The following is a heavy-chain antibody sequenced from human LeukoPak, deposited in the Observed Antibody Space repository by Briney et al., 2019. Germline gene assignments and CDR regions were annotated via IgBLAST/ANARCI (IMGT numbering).Heavy chain of an antibody. CDR3: AKDLSSTVTSNFDY. CDR1: GFTFSSYS. V-gene: IGHV3-23*01. J-gene: IGHJ4*02. Sequence: GGSLRLSCAASGFTFSSYSMNWVRQAPGKGLEWVSAISGSGGSTYYADSVKGRYTISRDNSKNTLYLQMNSLRAEDTAVYYCAKDLSSTVTSNFDYWGQGTLVTVSS. CDR2: ISGSGGST. D-gene: IGHD4-17*01.